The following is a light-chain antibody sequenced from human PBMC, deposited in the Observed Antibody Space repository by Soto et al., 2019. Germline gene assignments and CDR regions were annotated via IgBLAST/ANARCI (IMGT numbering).Light chain of an antibody. Sequence: EIVITQSPATLSVSPGERATLSCRASQSVSSNLAWYQQKPSQAPRLLIYGASTRATGIPARFSGSGSGTEFTLTISSLQSEDFAVYYCQQYNNWPPGTFGQGTKVDIK. CDR2: GAS. V-gene: IGKV3-15*01. J-gene: IGKJ1*01. CDR3: QQYNNWPPGT. CDR1: QSVSSN.